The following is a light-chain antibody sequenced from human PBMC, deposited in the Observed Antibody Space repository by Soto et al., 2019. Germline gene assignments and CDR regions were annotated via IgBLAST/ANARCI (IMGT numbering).Light chain of an antibody. CDR3: SSYTGSSTLYV. CDR1: SSDVGGFDY. V-gene: IGLV2-14*01. Sequence: QSVLTQPASVSGSPGQSITISCTGTSSDVGGFDYVSWYQQHPGKAPKLMIYEVSKRPSGVSNRFSGSKSGNTASLTISGIQAEDEADYYCSSYTGSSTLYVFGTGTKVTVL. J-gene: IGLJ1*01. CDR2: EVS.